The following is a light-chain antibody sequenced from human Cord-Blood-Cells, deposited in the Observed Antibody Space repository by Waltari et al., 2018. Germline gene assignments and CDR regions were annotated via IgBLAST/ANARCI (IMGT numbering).Light chain of an antibody. CDR1: SSDVGGYNL. Sequence: QSALTQTASVSGSPGQSITISCTGTSSDVGGYNLVSWYQQHPGKAPKLMIYEGSKRPSGVSNRFSCSKSGNTASLTISELQAEDEADYYCCSYAGSSTLVFGGGTKLTVL. CDR2: EGS. V-gene: IGLV2-23*01. CDR3: CSYAGSSTLV. J-gene: IGLJ3*02.